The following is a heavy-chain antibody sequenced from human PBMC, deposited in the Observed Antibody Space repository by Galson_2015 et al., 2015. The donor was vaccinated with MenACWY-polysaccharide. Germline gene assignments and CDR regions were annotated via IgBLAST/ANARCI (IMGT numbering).Heavy chain of an antibody. CDR2: MNPNSGNT. Sequence: SVKVSCEASGYTFTSYDINWVRQATGQGLEWMGWMNPNSGNTGYAQKFQGRVTMTRNTSISTAYMELSSLRSEDTAVYYCARGPGYSYGPNLDYWGQGTLVTVSS. CDR3: ARGPGYSYGPNLDY. D-gene: IGHD5-18*01. J-gene: IGHJ4*02. V-gene: IGHV1-8*01. CDR1: GYTFTSYD.